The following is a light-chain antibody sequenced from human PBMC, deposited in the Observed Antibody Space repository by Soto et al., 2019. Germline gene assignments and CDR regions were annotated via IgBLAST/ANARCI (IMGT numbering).Light chain of an antibody. CDR3: QKLNSYPYT. J-gene: IGKJ2*01. V-gene: IGKV1-9*01. CDR1: QGISSY. CDR2: AAS. Sequence: IQLTQSPSSLSASVGDRVTITCRASQGISSYLAWYQQKPGKAPKLLIYAASTLQSGVPSRFSGSGSGTDFTLTISSLQPEDFVTYHSQKLNSYPYTLGLRTKLGI.